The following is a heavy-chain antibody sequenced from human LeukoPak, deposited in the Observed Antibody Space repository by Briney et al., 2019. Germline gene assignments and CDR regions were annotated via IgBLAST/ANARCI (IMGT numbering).Heavy chain of an antibody. CDR3: ARARAMVRGIIIFRWFDP. CDR1: GGSISSGDYY. D-gene: IGHD3-10*01. Sequence: PSQTLSLTCTVSGGSISSGDYYWSWIRQRPGKGLEWIGYIYYSGSTYYNPPLKSRVTISVDTSKNQFSLKLSSVTAADTAVYYCARARAMVRGIIIFRWFDPWGQGTLVTVSS. V-gene: IGHV4-31*03. CDR2: IYYSGST. J-gene: IGHJ5*02.